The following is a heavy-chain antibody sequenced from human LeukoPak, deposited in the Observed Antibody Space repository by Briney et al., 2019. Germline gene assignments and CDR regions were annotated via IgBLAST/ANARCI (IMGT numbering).Heavy chain of an antibody. CDR1: GFTFDDYG. Sequence: GGSLRLSCAASGFTFDDYGMSWVGQAPGKGLEWVSGINWNGGSTLYADSVKGRCTISRDHAKNSLYLQMNGLRAEDTALYYCARDHGQLGPFDYWGQGTLVTVSS. J-gene: IGHJ4*02. D-gene: IGHD6-13*01. CDR3: ARDHGQLGPFDY. CDR2: INWNGGST. V-gene: IGHV3-20*04.